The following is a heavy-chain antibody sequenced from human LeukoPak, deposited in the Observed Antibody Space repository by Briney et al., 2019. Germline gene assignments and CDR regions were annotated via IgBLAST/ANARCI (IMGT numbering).Heavy chain of an antibody. Sequence: PSETLSLTCAVYGGSFSGYYWSWIRQPPGKGLEWIGEINHSGSTNYNPSLKSRVTISVDTSKNQFSLKLSSVTAADTAVHYCARSSGSYYFDYWGQGTLVTVSS. CDR2: INHSGST. V-gene: IGHV4-34*01. CDR3: ARSSGSYYFDY. D-gene: IGHD1-26*01. CDR1: GGSFSGYY. J-gene: IGHJ4*02.